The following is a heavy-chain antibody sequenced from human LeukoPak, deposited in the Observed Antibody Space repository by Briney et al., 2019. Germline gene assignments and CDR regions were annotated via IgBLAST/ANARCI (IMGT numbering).Heavy chain of an antibody. CDR3: ARADSSGYPNYYYYYGMDV. J-gene: IGHJ6*02. D-gene: IGHD3-22*01. CDR2: IYYSGST. V-gene: IGHV4-59*01. CDR1: GGSISSYY. Sequence: TSETLSLTCTVSGGSISSYYWSWIRQPPGKGLEWIGYIYYSGSTNYNPSLKNRVTISVDTSKNQFSLKLSSVTAADTAVYYCARADSSGYPNYYYYYGMDVWGQGTTVTVSS.